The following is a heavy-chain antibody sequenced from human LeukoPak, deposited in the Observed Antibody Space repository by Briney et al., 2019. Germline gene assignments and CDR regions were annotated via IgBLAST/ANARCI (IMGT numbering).Heavy chain of an antibody. Sequence: PSETLSLTCTISGGSFSWGGSYWSWIRQPPGKGLEWLGYIFHNGDTYYNSSLKSRVSLSVDKANKKFSLRLTSVTAADTAVYYCAREGGGYDILTHYGMDVWGQGTTVTVSS. CDR2: IFHNGDT. D-gene: IGHD3-9*01. CDR1: GGSFSWGGSY. J-gene: IGHJ6*02. CDR3: AREGGGYDILTHYGMDV. V-gene: IGHV4-30-2*01.